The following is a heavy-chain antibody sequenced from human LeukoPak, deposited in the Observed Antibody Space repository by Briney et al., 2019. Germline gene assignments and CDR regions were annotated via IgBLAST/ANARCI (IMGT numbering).Heavy chain of an antibody. D-gene: IGHD2-21*02. V-gene: IGHV3-9*01. Sequence: GGSLSLSCAASGFTFDDYAMHWVRQAPGKGLEGVSGISWNSGSIGYADAVEGRFTISRDNAKNSLYLRMNSLRAEDTALYYCAKDGERAYCGGDCYLDYYYGMDVWGQGTTVTVSS. CDR2: ISWNSGSI. CDR3: AKDGERAYCGGDCYLDYYYGMDV. CDR1: GFTFDDYA. J-gene: IGHJ6*01.